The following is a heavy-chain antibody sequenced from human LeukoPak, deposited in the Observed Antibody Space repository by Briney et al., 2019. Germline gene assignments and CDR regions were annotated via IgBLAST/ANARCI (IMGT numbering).Heavy chain of an antibody. V-gene: IGHV4-39*01. D-gene: IGHD3-10*01. Sequence: SETLSLTCSVSGGPITSSNYYWGWIRQPPGKGLEWIGNIWYSGSTYYNPSLKSRITISVDTSKNQFSLKLSSVTAADTAVYYCARSDYYAPRYMDVWGKGTTVTISS. CDR3: ARSDYYAPRYMDV. CDR1: GGPITSSNYY. J-gene: IGHJ6*03. CDR2: IWYSGST.